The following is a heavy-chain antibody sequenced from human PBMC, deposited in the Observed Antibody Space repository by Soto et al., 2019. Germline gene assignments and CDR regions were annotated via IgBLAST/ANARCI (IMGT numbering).Heavy chain of an antibody. D-gene: IGHD2-2*01. J-gene: IGHJ5*02. CDR1: GYTFTSYG. CDR3: ASLYCSSPSCTFS. CDR2: ISAYNGNT. V-gene: IGHV1-18*01. Sequence: ASVKVSCKASGYTFTSYGISWVRQAPGQGLEWMGWISAYNGNTNYAQKLQGRVTMTTDTSTSTAYMELRSLRSDDTAVYYWASLYCSSPSCTFSWGQGTLVXVSS.